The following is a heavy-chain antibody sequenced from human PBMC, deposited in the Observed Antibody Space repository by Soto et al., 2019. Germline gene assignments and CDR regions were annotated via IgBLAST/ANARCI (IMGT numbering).Heavy chain of an antibody. J-gene: IGHJ5*02. CDR2: MNPGSGDT. CDR3: ARMAAFGSLNWFDP. D-gene: IGHD3-10*01. Sequence: GASLKVSCKASGYSFTNNDVTWVRQATGQGLEWMVWMNPGSGDTGYAQKFQGRVTMTRDISIATAYMELSSLRSDDTAIYYCARMAAFGSLNWFDPWGQGTLVTVSS. V-gene: IGHV1-8*01. CDR1: GYSFTNND.